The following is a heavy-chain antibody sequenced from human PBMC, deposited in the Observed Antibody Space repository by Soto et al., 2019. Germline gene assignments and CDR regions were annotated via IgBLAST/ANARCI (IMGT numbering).Heavy chain of an antibody. CDR3: ARGYYDFWSGYFLWYFDL. Sequence: QVQLQESGPGLVKPSQTLSLTCTVSGGSISSGGYYWSWIRQHPGKGLEWIGYIYYSGSNYFNPSRNSRVTRSVDTAKNQFSRKLSSVTAANTAVYYCARGYYDFWSGYFLWYFDLWGRRTLVTVSS. CDR2: IYYSGSN. CDR1: GGSISSGGYY. J-gene: IGHJ2*01. V-gene: IGHV4-31*03. D-gene: IGHD3-3*01.